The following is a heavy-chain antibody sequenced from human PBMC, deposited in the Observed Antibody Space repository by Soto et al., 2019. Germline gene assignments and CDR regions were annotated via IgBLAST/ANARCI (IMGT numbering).Heavy chain of an antibody. CDR3: ASPDCSGGSSYSRDYYYYYMDV. D-gene: IGHD2-15*01. Sequence: QVQLVQSGAEVKKPGSSVKVSCKASGGTFSSYTISWVRQAPGQGLEWMGRIIHILGIANYAQKFQGRVTITADKSTSTAYMELSSLRSVDTAVYYCASPDCSGGSSYSRDYYYYYMDVWGKGSTVPVSS. CDR2: IIHILGIA. V-gene: IGHV1-69*02. J-gene: IGHJ6*03. CDR1: GGTFSSYT.